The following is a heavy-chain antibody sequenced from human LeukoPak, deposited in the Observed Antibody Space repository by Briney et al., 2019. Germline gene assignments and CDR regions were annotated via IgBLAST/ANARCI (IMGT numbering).Heavy chain of an antibody. CDR1: GGSFSGYY. V-gene: IGHV4-34*10. J-gene: IGHJ4*02. CDR2: INHSGST. D-gene: IGHD3-16*01. Sequence: SETLSLTCAVYGGSFSGYYWSWIRQPPGKGLEWIGEINHSGSTNYNPSLKSRLNMSVDESKNQFSLKLNSVTAADTAVYYCARYFSWGSGTYYFDSWDQGTLVTVSS. CDR3: ARYFSWGSGTYYFDS.